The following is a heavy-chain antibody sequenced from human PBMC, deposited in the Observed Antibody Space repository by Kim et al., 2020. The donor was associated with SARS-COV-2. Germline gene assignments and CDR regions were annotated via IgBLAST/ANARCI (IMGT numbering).Heavy chain of an antibody. CDR1: GFTFNNAW. V-gene: IGHV3-15*01. CDR3: TTAVRYYYDSIG. J-gene: IGHJ4*02. Sequence: GGSLRLSCAASGFTFNNAWMNWVRQAPGKGLEWVGRIKSKTDGGTTDYAVPVKGRFTISRDDSKNTLYLQMNSLKIEDTAVYYCTTAVRYYYDSIGWGQGTLVTVSS. CDR2: IKSKTDGGTT. D-gene: IGHD3-22*01.